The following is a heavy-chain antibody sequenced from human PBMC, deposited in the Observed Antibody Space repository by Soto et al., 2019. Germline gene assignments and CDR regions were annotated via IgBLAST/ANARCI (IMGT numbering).Heavy chain of an antibody. Sequence: SETLSLTCTVSGGSISSGGYHWSWIRQHPGKGLELIGNIYYSGSTYYNPSLKSRVAISVDTSKSQFSLKLSSVTAADTAVYYCGREGGCSGGSCYSANWFDPGGQETLVTVS. CDR1: GGSISSGGYH. J-gene: IGHJ5*02. V-gene: IGHV4-31*03. CDR2: IYYSGST. D-gene: IGHD2-15*01. CDR3: GREGGCSGGSCYSANWFDP.